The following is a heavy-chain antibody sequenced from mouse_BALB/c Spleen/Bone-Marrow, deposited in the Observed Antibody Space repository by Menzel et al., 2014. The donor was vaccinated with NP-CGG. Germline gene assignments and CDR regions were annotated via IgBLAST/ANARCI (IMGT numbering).Heavy chain of an antibody. D-gene: IGHD2-1*01. CDR3: ARSGYVGNYPYFDY. CDR2: IFPGSGNT. J-gene: IGHJ2*01. CDR1: GYSFTSYY. Sequence: QVQLKESGPELVKPGASVKISCKASGYSFTSYYIHWVKQRPGQGLEWIGWIFPGSGNTEYNEKFKGKATLTADTSSSTAYMQLSSLTSEDSAVYFCARSGYVGNYPYFDYWGQGTTLTVSS. V-gene: IGHV1-66*01.